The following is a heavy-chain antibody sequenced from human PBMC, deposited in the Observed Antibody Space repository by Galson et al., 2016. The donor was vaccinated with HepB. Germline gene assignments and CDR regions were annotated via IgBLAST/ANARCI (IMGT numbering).Heavy chain of an antibody. Sequence: SLRLSCAVSGFTFGDYWMTWVRQAPGRGLEWVANIRRDGSQITYVDSVKGRFSISRDNAKNSLHLQMNSLRAEDTAVYYCARDRNYYSSSTWYDVFDIWGQGTMVTVSS. CDR2: IRRDGSQI. CDR1: GFTFGDYW. J-gene: IGHJ3*02. D-gene: IGHD3-22*01. CDR3: ARDRNYYSSSTWYDVFDI. V-gene: IGHV3-7*03.